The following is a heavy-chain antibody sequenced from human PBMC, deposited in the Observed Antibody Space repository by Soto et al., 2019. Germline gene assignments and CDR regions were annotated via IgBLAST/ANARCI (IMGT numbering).Heavy chain of an antibody. CDR1: GDSVTLSDYS. CDR3: AAHDSGGYYAEY. V-gene: IGHV4-39*01. D-gene: IGHD3-22*01. J-gene: IGHJ4*02. Sequence: QLQLQESGPGLVKPSETLSLTCTVSGDSVTLSDYSWGWIRQPPGKGLEWIGSIHFSGSTYYNPSLKSRVTISGDTSKKQFSLKLTSVTAADAAVYYCAAHDSGGYYAEYWGQGTLVTVSA. CDR2: IHFSGST.